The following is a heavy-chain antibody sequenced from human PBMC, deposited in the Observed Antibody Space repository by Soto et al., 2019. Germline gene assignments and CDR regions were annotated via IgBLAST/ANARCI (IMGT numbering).Heavy chain of an antibody. CDR2: ISGSGGST. D-gene: IGHD2-8*01. CDR1: GFTFSSYA. V-gene: IGHV3-23*01. Sequence: PGGSLRLSCAASGFTFSSYAMSWVRQAPGKGLEWVSAISGSGGSTYYAESVKGRFTISRDSSSSTLYLQMNNLRGEDTAVYFCTKSRRGILMVYGFGGMDVWGQGTTVTVSS. J-gene: IGHJ6*02. CDR3: TKSRRGILMVYGFGGMDV.